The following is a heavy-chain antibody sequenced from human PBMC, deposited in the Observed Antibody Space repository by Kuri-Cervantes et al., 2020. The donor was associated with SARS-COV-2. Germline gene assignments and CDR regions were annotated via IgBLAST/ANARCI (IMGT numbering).Heavy chain of an antibody. J-gene: IGHJ3*02. Sequence: SVKVSCKASGGTFSSYAISWVRQAPGQGLEWMGRIIPIFGTANYAQKFQGRVTITADESTSTAYMELSSLRSEDTAVYYCARDIVPVGATYDAFDIWGQGTMVTVSS. D-gene: IGHD1-26*01. V-gene: IGHV1-69*13. CDR2: IIPIFGTA. CDR3: ARDIVPVGATYDAFDI. CDR1: GGTFSSYA.